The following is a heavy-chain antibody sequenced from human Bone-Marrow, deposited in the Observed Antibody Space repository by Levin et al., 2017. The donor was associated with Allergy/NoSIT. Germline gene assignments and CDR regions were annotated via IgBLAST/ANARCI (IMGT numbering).Heavy chain of an antibody. CDR1: GGSIRSHY. CDR3: ARLITSSSSHYYGVDV. CDR2: IYTSGSS. V-gene: IGHV4-4*07. Sequence: SETLSLTCTVSGGSIRSHYWSWIRQPAGKALEWIGRIYTSGSSNYNPSLKSRVTMSVDTSKNQFSLKLSSVTAADTAMYYCARLITSSSSHYYGVDVWGQGTTVNVSS. D-gene: IGHD6-13*01. J-gene: IGHJ6*02.